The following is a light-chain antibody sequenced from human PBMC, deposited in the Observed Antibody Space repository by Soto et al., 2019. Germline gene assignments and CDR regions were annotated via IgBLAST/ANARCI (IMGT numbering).Light chain of an antibody. J-gene: IGKJ4*01. CDR2: KAS. CDR1: QTISSW. Sequence: IQITQSPSTLSGSVGDRVTITCRASQTISSWLAWYQQKPGKAPKLLIYKASTLKSGVPSRFSGSGSGTDFTLTISSLQPEDVAAYYCQKYNSAPLTFGGGTKV. CDR3: QKYNSAPLT. V-gene: IGKV1-5*03.